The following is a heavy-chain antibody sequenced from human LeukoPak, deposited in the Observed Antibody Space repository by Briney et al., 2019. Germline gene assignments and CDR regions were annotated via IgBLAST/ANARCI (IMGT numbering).Heavy chain of an antibody. V-gene: IGHV1-69*13. CDR3: ASQAYGDYYYYGMDV. J-gene: IGHJ6*02. CDR1: GGTFSSYA. Sequence: SVKVSCKASGGTFSSYAISWVRQAPGQGLEWMGGIIPIFGTANYAQKFQGRVAITADESTSTAYMELSSLRSEDTAVYYCASQAYGDYYYYGMDVWGQGTTVTVSS. D-gene: IGHD4-17*01. CDR2: IIPIFGTA.